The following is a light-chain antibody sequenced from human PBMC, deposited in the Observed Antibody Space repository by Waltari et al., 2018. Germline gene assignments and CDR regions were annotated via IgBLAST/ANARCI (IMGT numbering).Light chain of an antibody. V-gene: IGKV1-33*01. CDR1: QDIANY. CDR2: DAS. J-gene: IGKJ4*01. Sequence: DIQITQSPSSLSASVADSVTITCQASQDIANYLSWYHQKPGKAPKLLIYDASNLEAGVPSRFSGSGSETDYTFTISTLQPEDIGTFYCQQYRNLPLTFGGGTKVEIK. CDR3: QQYRNLPLT.